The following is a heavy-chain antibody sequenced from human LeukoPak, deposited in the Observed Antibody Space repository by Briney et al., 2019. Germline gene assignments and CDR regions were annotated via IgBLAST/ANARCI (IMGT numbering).Heavy chain of an antibody. J-gene: IGHJ4*02. V-gene: IGHV3-74*01. CDR1: EFTFRSYW. D-gene: IGHD5-24*01. CDR3: VRRRDGNNMDCDF. CDR2: INIDESVT. Sequence: GGSLRLSCAASEFTFRSYWMHWVRQAPGKGLVWVSRINIDESVTTYADSVKGRFIISRDNAKNTVYLQMNSLRAEDTAVYFCVRRRDGNNMDCDFWGRGTLVTVSS.